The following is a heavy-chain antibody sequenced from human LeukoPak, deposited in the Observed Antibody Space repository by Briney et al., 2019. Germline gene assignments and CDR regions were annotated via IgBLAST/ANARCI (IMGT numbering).Heavy chain of an antibody. CDR3: ARHTASSDY. CDR1: GGSFSGYY. Sequence: SETLSLTCAVYGGSFSGYYWSWIRQPPGKGLEWIGEINHSGSTNYNPSLKSRVTISVDTCKNQFSLKLSSVTAADTAVYYCARHTASSDYWGQGTLVTVSS. V-gene: IGHV4-34*01. J-gene: IGHJ4*02. D-gene: IGHD6-6*01. CDR2: INHSGST.